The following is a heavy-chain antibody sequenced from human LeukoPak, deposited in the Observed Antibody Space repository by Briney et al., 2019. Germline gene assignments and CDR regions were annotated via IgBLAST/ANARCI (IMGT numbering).Heavy chain of an antibody. CDR3: ARVEYYYGMDV. J-gene: IGHJ6*02. Sequence: SGTLSLTCAVSGDXISNSHWWSWVRQPPGKGLEWIGVIYLTGDTDYNPSLKSRVTISIDKSKNQFSLKLTYVTAADTAVYYCARVEYYYGMDVWGQGTTVTVSS. V-gene: IGHV4-4*02. D-gene: IGHD5-24*01. CDR2: IYLTGDT. CDR1: GDXISNSHW.